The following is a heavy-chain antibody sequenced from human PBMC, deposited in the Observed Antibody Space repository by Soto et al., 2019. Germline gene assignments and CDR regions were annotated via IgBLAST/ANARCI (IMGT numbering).Heavy chain of an antibody. V-gene: IGHV1-8*01. CDR3: AKDSPAMAFDY. CDR1: GHTSPSYD. D-gene: IGHD5-18*01. J-gene: IGHJ4*02. CDR2: MNPNSGNT. Sequence: ASVKVSCKAPGHTSPSYDINWARQATGQGPEWMGWMNPNSGNTGYAQKFQGRVTMTRNTSISTAYMELSSLRSEDTAVYYCAKDSPAMAFDYWGQGTLVTVSS.